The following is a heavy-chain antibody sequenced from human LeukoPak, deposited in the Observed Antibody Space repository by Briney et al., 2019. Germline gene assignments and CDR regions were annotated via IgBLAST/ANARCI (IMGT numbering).Heavy chain of an antibody. Sequence: GGSLRLSCAASGFTFSSYSMNWVRQAPGKGLGWVPSISSSSSYIYYADSVKGRFTISRDNAKNSLYLQMNSLRAEDTAVYYCAREKDYYDSSGADYWGQGTLVTVSS. CDR3: AREKDYYDSSGADY. CDR1: GFTFSSYS. CDR2: ISSSSSYI. J-gene: IGHJ4*02. D-gene: IGHD3-22*01. V-gene: IGHV3-21*01.